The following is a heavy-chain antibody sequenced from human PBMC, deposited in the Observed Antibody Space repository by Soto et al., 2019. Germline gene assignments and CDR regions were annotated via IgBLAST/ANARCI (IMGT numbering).Heavy chain of an antibody. J-gene: IGHJ4*02. CDR3: ARRWGPTFDF. CDR2: IFYSGST. V-gene: IGHV4-59*01. Sequence: SETLSLTCTVSGGSISSYYWSWIRQPPGKGLEWIGYIFYSGSTNYNPSLKSRVTISVDTSKNQFSLKLSSVTAADTAVYFCARRWGPTFDFWGQGTLVTAPQ. D-gene: IGHD1-26*01. CDR1: GGSISSYY.